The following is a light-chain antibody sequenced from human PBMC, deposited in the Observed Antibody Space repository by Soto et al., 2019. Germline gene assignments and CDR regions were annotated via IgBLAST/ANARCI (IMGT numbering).Light chain of an antibody. J-gene: IGLJ1*01. Sequence: QSVLTQPASVSGSPGQSITISCTGTSSDVGGYNYVSWYQQHPGKAPKLMIYAVSNRPSGVSYRFSGSKSGNTASLTISGLQAEDEADYYCSSYTTSSTLDVFGTGTKVTV. CDR3: SSYTTSSTLDV. CDR1: SSDVGGYNY. V-gene: IGLV2-14*01. CDR2: AVS.